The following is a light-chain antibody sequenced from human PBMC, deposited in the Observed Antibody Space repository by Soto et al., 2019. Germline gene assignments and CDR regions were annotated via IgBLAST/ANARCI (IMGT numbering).Light chain of an antibody. J-gene: IGKJ5*01. V-gene: IGKV3-11*01. CDR1: QNIRSY. Sequence: EVVLTQSPATLSLSPGERATLSCRASQNIRSYLAWFRQKPGQAPRLLIYDASNRASGTPARFSGSGSGTEFTLTISSLQSEDFEVYYCQQYNNWPITFGQGTRLEIK. CDR2: DAS. CDR3: QQYNNWPIT.